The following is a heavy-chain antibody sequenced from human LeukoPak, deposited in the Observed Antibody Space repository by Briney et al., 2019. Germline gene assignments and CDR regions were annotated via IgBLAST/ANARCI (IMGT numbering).Heavy chain of an antibody. J-gene: IGHJ4*02. Sequence: GGSLRLSCAASGFTFSSHEMNWVRQPPGKGLEWVSYISSSSTIYYADSVKGRFTISRDNAKNSLYLQMNSLRDEDTAVYYCARDQDYYDSSGYGYWGQGTLVTVSS. CDR3: ARDQDYYDSSGYGY. CDR1: GFTFSSHE. D-gene: IGHD3-22*01. V-gene: IGHV3-48*02. CDR2: ISSSSTI.